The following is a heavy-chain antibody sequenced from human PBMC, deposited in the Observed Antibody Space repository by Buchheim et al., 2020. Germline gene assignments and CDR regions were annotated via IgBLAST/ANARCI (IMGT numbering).Heavy chain of an antibody. CDR1: GFTFSSYA. J-gene: IGHJ5*02. CDR3: ARDSLSIWRTGTGGFDP. V-gene: IGHV3-30-3*01. CDR2: ISYDGSNK. Sequence: VQLVESGGGVVQPGRSLRLSCAASGFTFSSYAMHWVRQAPGKGLEWVAVISYDGSNKYYADSVKGRFTISRDNSKNKLYLQMNSLRAEDTAVYYCARDSLSIWRTGTGGFDPWGQGTL. D-gene: IGHD2-8*02.